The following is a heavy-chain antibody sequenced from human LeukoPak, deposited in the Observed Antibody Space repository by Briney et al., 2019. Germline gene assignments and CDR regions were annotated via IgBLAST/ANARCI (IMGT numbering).Heavy chain of an antibody. J-gene: IGHJ5*02. D-gene: IGHD2-21*02. CDR3: ARVPRNYCGGDCYLAHWFDP. V-gene: IGHV1-8*01. Sequence: ASVKVSCKASGYTFTSYDINWVRQAPGQGLEWMGWMNPNSGNTGYAQKFQGRVTMTRNTSISTAYMELSSLRSEDTAVYYCARVPRNYCGGDCYLAHWFDPWGQGTLVTVSS. CDR2: MNPNSGNT. CDR1: GYTFTSYD.